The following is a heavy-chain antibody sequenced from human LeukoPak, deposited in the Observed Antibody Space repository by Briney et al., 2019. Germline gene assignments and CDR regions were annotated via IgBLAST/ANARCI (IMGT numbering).Heavy chain of an antibody. CDR2: IYYSGST. CDR1: GSSISSYY. CDR3: ARSRDGYNRARFDY. D-gene: IGHD5-24*01. J-gene: IGHJ4*02. V-gene: IGHV4-59*01. Sequence: SETLSLTCTVSGSSISSYYWSWIRQPPGKGLEWIGYIYYSGSTNYNPSLKSRVTISVDTSKNQFSLKLSSVTAADTAVYHCARSRDGYNRARFDYWGQGTLVTVSS.